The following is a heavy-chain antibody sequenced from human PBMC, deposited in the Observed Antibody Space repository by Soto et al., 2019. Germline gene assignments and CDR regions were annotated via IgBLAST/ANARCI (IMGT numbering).Heavy chain of an antibody. CDR2: IYYSGST. J-gene: IGHJ5*02. CDR1: GGSISSGGYY. CDR3: AREYCSGGSCPGPNWFDP. V-gene: IGHV4-31*03. Sequence: QVQLQESGPGLVKPSQTLSLTCTVSGGSISSGGYYWSWIRQHPGKGLEWIGYIYYSGSTYYNPSLKSRVTISVATSKNQFSLKLSSVTAADTAVYYCAREYCSGGSCPGPNWFDPWGQGTLVTVSS. D-gene: IGHD2-15*01.